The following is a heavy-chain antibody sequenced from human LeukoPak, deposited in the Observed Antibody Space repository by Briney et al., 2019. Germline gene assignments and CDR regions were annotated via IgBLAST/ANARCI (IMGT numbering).Heavy chain of an antibody. D-gene: IGHD1-26*01. Sequence: GGSLRLSCAASGFTFSDYYMSWIRQAPGKGLGWVSYISSSGSSIYYADSVKGRFTISRDNAKNSLYLQMNSLRAEDTAVYYCARAGSGSLYAFDIWGQGTMVTVSS. CDR2: ISSSGSSI. J-gene: IGHJ3*02. CDR1: GFTFSDYY. CDR3: ARAGSGSLYAFDI. V-gene: IGHV3-11*01.